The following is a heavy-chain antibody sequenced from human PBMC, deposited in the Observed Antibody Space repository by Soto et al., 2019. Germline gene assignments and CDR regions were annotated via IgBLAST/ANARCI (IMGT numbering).Heavy chain of an antibody. Sequence: SETLSLTCTVSGGSISSGGYYWSWIRQHPGKGLEWIGYIYYSGSTYYNPSLKSRVTISVDTSKNRFSLKLSFVTAADTAVYYCARDRVHLDYDYVWGSYRWAVFDYWGQGTLVTVSS. CDR1: GGSISSGGYY. CDR2: IYYSGST. D-gene: IGHD3-16*02. V-gene: IGHV4-31*03. CDR3: ARDRVHLDYDYVWGSYRWAVFDY. J-gene: IGHJ4*02.